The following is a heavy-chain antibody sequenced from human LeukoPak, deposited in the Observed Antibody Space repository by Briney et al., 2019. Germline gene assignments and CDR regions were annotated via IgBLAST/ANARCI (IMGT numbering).Heavy chain of an antibody. D-gene: IGHD5-24*01. CDR1: GYTFTYYQ. J-gene: IGHJ3*02. CDR2: INPSGGRT. CDR3: ARDRVEMGTILGGAQGDAFDI. Sequence: GASVKVSCKASGYTFTYYQMHWVRQAPGQGLDWMGIINPSGGRTSSLQKFQGRVTMTRDTSTSTVYMELSSLRSEDTAVYYCARDRVEMGTILGGAQGDAFDIWGQGTLVTVSS. V-gene: IGHV1-46*01.